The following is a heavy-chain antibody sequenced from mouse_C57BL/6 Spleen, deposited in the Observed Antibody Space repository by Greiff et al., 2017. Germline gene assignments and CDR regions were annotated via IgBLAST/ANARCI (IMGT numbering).Heavy chain of an antibody. CDR2: ISSGSSTI. D-gene: IGHD2-4*01. V-gene: IGHV5-17*01. CDR1: GFTFSDYG. Sequence: EVQLVESGGGLVKPGGSLKLSCAASGFTFSDYGMHWVRQAPEKGLEWVAYISSGSSTIYYADTVKGRFTISRDNATNTLFLQMSSLRSEDSAMYYCARDYDYDYYAMDYWGQGTSVTVSA. J-gene: IGHJ4*01. CDR3: ARDYDYDYYAMDY.